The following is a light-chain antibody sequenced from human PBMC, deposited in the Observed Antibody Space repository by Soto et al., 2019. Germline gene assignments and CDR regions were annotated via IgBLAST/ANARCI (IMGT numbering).Light chain of an antibody. CDR1: QSINSN. Sequence: LIILHYHAILSVSTGPRXXLSCRASQSINSNLAWYQQQPGHAPRLLIYGASTRATAVPDRFSATGSGTDFTLTINSLQSYDFALYFCQQYIELPITVGQGTRREI. CDR3: QQYIELPIT. V-gene: IGKV3D-15*02. CDR2: GAS. J-gene: IGKJ5*01.